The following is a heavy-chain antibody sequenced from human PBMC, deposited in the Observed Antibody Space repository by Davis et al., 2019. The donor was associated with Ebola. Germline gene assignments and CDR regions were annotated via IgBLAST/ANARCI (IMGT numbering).Heavy chain of an antibody. V-gene: IGHV3-9*01. J-gene: IGHJ4*02. CDR3: ARESDSSGWYDRGGDY. CDR2: ISWNSGSI. CDR1: GFTFDDYA. Sequence: PGGSLRLSCAASGFTFDDYAMHWVRQAPGKGLEWVSGISWNSGSIGYADSVKGRFTISRDNAKNSLYLQMNSLRDEDTAVYYCARESDSSGWYDRGGDYWGQGTLVTVSS. D-gene: IGHD6-19*01.